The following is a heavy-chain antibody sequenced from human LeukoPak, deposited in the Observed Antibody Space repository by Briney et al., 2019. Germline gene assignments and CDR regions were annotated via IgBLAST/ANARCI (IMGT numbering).Heavy chain of an antibody. Sequence: ASVKVSCKASGYTFTSYAMNWVRQAPGQGLEWMGWTNTNTGNPTYAQGFTGRFVFSLDTSVSTAYLQISSLKAEDTAVYYCARGYYDSSGYYYDYYYYYYMDVWGKGTTVTVSS. J-gene: IGHJ6*03. D-gene: IGHD3-22*01. CDR2: TNTNTGNP. CDR1: GYTFTSYA. CDR3: ARGYYDSSGYYYDYYYYYYMDV. V-gene: IGHV7-4-1*02.